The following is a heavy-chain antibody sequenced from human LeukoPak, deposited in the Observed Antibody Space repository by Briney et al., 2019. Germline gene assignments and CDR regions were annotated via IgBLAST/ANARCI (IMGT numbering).Heavy chain of an antibody. J-gene: IGHJ3*02. CDR1: GGSISSHY. V-gene: IGHV4-59*11. CDR2: IYYSGST. D-gene: IGHD3-10*01. Sequence: SETLSLTCTVSGGSISSHYWSWIRQPPGKGLEWTGYIYYSGSTNYNPSLKSRVTISVDTSKNQFSLKLSSVTAADTAVYYCARVARVPGGAFDIWGQGTMVTVSS. CDR3: ARVARVPGGAFDI.